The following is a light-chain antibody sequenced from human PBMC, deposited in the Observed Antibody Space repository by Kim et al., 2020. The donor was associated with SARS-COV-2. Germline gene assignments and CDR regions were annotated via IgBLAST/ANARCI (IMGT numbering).Light chain of an antibody. J-gene: IGKJ2*01. CDR3: QKYGSAPMYT. CDR2: GAS. Sequence: SPGESATLSRRASESDSSSYVAWYQQKPGQAPSLLIYGASTRATGIPDRFSGSGSGTDFTLTISRLEPEDFAVYYCQKYGSAPMYTFGQGTKLEI. V-gene: IGKV3-20*01. CDR1: ESDSSSY.